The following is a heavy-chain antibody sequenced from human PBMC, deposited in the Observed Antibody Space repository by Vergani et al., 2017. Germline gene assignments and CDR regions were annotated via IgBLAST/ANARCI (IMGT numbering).Heavy chain of an antibody. V-gene: IGHV4-59*01. CDR2: NYYSGST. J-gene: IGHJ4*02. D-gene: IGHD3-10*01. Sequence: QVQLQESGPGLVKPSETLSLPCTVPGGSISSYYWSWIRQPPGKGLEWIGYNYYSGSTNYNPSLKSRVTISVDTSKNQFSLRLSSVTAADTAVYYCARDSGGYSIDYWGQGTLVTVSS. CDR3: ARDSGGYSIDY. CDR1: GGSISSYY.